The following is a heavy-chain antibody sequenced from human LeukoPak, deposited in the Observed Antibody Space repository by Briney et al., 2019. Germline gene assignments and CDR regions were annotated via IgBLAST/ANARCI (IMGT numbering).Heavy chain of an antibody. CDR3: AKAGYDSSGYYPYYFDY. J-gene: IGHJ4*02. Sequence: PGGSLRLSCAASGFSLSSHAMSWVRQAPGKGLEWVSATSSSDAGTYYADSVKGRFTISRDNSKNTLYLQMNSLRAEDTAVYYCAKAGYDSSGYYPYYFDYWGQGTLVTVSS. V-gene: IGHV3-23*01. CDR2: TSSSDAGT. CDR1: GFSLSSHA. D-gene: IGHD3-22*01.